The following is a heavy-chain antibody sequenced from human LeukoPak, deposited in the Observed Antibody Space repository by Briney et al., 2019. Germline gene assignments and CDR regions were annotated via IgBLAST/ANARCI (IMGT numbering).Heavy chain of an antibody. D-gene: IGHD3-22*01. J-gene: IGHJ4*02. CDR3: ARGYYDSSGYYRH. CDR1: GGTFSSYA. CDR2: IIPILGIA. Sequence: ASVKVSCKASGGTFSSYAISWVRQAPGQGLEWMGRIIPILGIANYAQKFQGRVTITADKSTSTAYMELSSLRSEDTAVYYCARGYYDSSGYYRHWGQGTLITVSS. V-gene: IGHV1-69*04.